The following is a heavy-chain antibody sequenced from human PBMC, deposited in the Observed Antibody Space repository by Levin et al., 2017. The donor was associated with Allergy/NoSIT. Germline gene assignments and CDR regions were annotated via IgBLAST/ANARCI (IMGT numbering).Heavy chain of an antibody. V-gene: IGHV3-48*01. CDR1: GFTFSTYN. Sequence: GGSLRLSCAASGFTFSTYNMNWVRQAPGKELEWVSYISSSSSTIYYVDSVKSRFTISRDNAKNSLYLQMNSLRAEDTAVYYCARVYRYGDDALDIWGQGTMVTVSS. CDR3: ARVYRYGDDALDI. D-gene: IGHD5-18*01. CDR2: ISSSSSTI. J-gene: IGHJ3*02.